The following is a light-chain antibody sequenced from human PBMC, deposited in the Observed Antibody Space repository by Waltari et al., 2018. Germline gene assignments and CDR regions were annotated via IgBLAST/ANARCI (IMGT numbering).Light chain of an antibody. CDR3: QSYDSSLSSWV. CDR2: ENS. V-gene: IGLV1-40*01. J-gene: IGLJ3*02. CDR1: SSNVGAGSD. Sequence: QSVLTQPPSVSGAPGQRVTISCTGSSSNVGAGSDVHRYPPHPGTAPNLLFYENSNRPSGVPDRISGSKSGTSASLAIPGLQAEDEADYYCQSYDSSLSSWVFGGGTKLTVL.